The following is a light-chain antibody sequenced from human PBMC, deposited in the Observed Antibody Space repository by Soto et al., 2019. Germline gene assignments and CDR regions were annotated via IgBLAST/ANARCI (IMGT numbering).Light chain of an antibody. V-gene: IGLV2-11*01. CDR2: DVS. Sequence: QSALTQPASVSGSPGQSITISCAGTSADVGSYNYVSWYQQHPGKAPKLMIYDVSKRPSGVPDRFSGSKSGNTASLTISGLQAEDEADYYCCSYAGSYTGVFGTGTKLTVL. CDR3: CSYAGSYTGV. J-gene: IGLJ1*01. CDR1: SADVGSYNY.